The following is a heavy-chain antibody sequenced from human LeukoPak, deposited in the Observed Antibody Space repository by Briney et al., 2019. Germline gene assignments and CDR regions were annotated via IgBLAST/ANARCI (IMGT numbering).Heavy chain of an antibody. D-gene: IGHD4-17*01. CDR2: IASTSSTI. CDR3: AKGLGTVTPFFDY. V-gene: IGHV3-48*02. Sequence: GGSLRLSCAASAFTFSSYSMNWVRQAPGGGLEWVSYIASTSSTIYYADSVKGRFTTSRDNAKNSLYLQMNSLRDEDTAVYYCAKGLGTVTPFFDYWGQGTLVTVSS. CDR1: AFTFSSYS. J-gene: IGHJ4*02.